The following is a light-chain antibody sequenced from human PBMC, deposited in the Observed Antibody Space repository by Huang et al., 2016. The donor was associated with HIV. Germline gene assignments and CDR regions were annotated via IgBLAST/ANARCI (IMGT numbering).Light chain of an antibody. V-gene: IGKV3-20*01. J-gene: IGKJ2*01. Sequence: EIVLTQSPGTLSLSPGERPTLSCRASQSVSSNYLAWYQQKPGQAPRLLIYGASSSATGIPDRFSGSGSGTDFTLTISRPAPEDCAVYYCPHHRSSPYPFGQGPKLGI. CDR2: GAS. CDR1: QSVSSNY. CDR3: PHHRSSPYP.